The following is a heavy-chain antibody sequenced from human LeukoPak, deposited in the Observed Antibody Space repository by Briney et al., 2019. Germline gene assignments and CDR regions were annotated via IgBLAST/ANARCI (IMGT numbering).Heavy chain of an antibody. D-gene: IGHD3-3*01. CDR2: ISSDGNDK. J-gene: IGHJ4*02. Sequence: GGSLRLSCAASGFTFSSHGMHWVRQAPGKGLEWVALISSDGNDKYYADSVKGRFTISRDNARNSLYLQMHSLRAEDTAVYYCARDSLYYDSWSGYYNYFDYWGQGTLVTVSS. V-gene: IGHV3-33*08. CDR3: ARDSLYYDSWSGYYNYFDY. CDR1: GFTFSSHG.